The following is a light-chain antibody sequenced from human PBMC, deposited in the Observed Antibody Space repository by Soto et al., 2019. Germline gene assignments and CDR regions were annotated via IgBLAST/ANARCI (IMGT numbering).Light chain of an antibody. CDR1: ESLAHSDGNTY. J-gene: IGKJ1*01. Sequence: EIVMTQTPLSSGVTLGQPASIYCRSSESLAHSDGNTYLSWLHQRPGQPPRLLIYKISNRFSGGPDRFNGSGAGTDFTLKVSRVEPEDVGTYYCMQATQFPWTFGQGTKVDIK. V-gene: IGKV2-24*01. CDR2: KIS. CDR3: MQATQFPWT.